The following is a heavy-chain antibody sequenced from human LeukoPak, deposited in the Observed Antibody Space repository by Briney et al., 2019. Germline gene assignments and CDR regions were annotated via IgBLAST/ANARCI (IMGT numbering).Heavy chain of an antibody. D-gene: IGHD3-16*02. CDR2: ISAYNGNT. J-gene: IGHJ4*02. CDR3: ARGGIMITFGGVIVIENPYYFDY. V-gene: IGHV1-18*01. Sequence: ASVKVPCKASGYTFTSYGISWVRQAPGQGLEWMGWISAYNGNTNYAQKLQGRVTMTTDTSTSTAYMELRSLRSDDTAVYYCARGGIMITFGGVIVIENPYYFDYWGQGTLVTVSS. CDR1: GYTFTSYG.